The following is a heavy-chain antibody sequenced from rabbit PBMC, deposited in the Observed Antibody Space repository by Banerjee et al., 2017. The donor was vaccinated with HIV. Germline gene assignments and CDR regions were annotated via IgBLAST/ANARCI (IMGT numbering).Heavy chain of an antibody. CDR1: GFSFSISSY. Sequence: QEQLVESGGGLVKPEGSLKLSCTASGFSFSISSYMCWVRQAPGKGLELIACVRVDSGITYYTTWAKGRFTISKTSSTTVTLQLNSLTAADTATYFCARDVDGGGTYELKHYRLWGPGTLVTVS. D-gene: IGHD5-1*01. CDR2: VRVDSGIT. CDR3: ARDVDGGGTYELKHYRL. V-gene: IGHV1S45*01. J-gene: IGHJ6*01.